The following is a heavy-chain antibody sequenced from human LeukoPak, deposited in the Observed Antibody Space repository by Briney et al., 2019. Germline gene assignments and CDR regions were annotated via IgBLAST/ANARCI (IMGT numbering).Heavy chain of an antibody. CDR2: IYYSGST. Sequence: PSETLSLTCTVSGGSISSSSYYWGWIRQPPGKGLEWIGSIYYSGSTYYNPSLKSRVTISVDTSKNQFSLKLSSVTAADTAVYYCVRQDYYGWGRYYLTVSWGQGTLVTVSS. D-gene: IGHD3-10*01. CDR3: VRQDYYGWGRYYLTVS. J-gene: IGHJ5*02. V-gene: IGHV4-39*01. CDR1: GGSISSSSYY.